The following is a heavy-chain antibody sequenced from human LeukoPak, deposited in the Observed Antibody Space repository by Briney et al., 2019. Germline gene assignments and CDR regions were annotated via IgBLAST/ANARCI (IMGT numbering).Heavy chain of an antibody. Sequence: PSETLSLTCTVSGGSISSSSYYWSWIRQPPGQGLEWIGEINHSGSTNYNPSLKSRVTISVDTSKNQFSLKLSSVTAADTAVYYCARGYYYGSGAIPRGNWFDPWGQGTLVTVSS. V-gene: IGHV4-39*07. CDR3: ARGYYYGSGAIPRGNWFDP. J-gene: IGHJ5*02. CDR2: INHSGST. CDR1: GGSISSSSYY. D-gene: IGHD3-10*01.